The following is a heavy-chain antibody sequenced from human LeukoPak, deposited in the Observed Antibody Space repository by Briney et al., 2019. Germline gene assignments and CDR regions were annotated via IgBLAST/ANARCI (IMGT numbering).Heavy chain of an antibody. D-gene: IGHD2-21*02. Sequence: SVKVSCKASGYTFTSYDINWVRQATGQGLEWMGGIIPIFGTANYAQKFQGRVTITADESTSTAYMELSSLRSEDTAVHYCARGWMAYCGGDCYFDYWGQGTLVTVSS. V-gene: IGHV1-69*13. CDR2: IIPIFGTA. J-gene: IGHJ4*02. CDR1: GYTFTSYD. CDR3: ARGWMAYCGGDCYFDY.